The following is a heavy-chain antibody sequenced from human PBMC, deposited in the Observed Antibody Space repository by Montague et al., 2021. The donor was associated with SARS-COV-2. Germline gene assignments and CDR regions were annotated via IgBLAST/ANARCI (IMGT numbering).Heavy chain of an antibody. CDR2: FDHAGTK. Sequence: SETLSLTCTVSGGSIRSHLWSWIRQSPGKGLEWIGYFDHAGTKKYNPSLKTRVTISGETSKNKFSLRLTSVTTADTAIYYCARSGGVSMDWGQGSLVTVSS. CDR3: ARSGGVSMD. CDR1: GGSIRSHL. D-gene: IGHD3-10*01. J-gene: IGHJ4*02. V-gene: IGHV4-59*11.